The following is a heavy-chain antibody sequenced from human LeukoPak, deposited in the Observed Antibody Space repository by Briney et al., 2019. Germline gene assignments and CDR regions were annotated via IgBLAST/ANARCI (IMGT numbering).Heavy chain of an antibody. Sequence: GGSLRLSCAASGFTFSSYWMSWVRQAPGKGLEWVANIKQDGSEKYYVDSVKGRFTISRDNAKNSLYLQVNSLRAEDTAVYYCAREGPYYYDSSGYKSAFDIWGQGTMVTVSS. CDR1: GFTFSSYW. D-gene: IGHD3-22*01. CDR2: IKQDGSEK. J-gene: IGHJ3*02. CDR3: AREGPYYYDSSGYKSAFDI. V-gene: IGHV3-7*01.